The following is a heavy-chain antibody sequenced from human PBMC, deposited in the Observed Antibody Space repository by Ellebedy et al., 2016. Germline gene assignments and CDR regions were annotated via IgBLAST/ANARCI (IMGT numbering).Heavy chain of an antibody. V-gene: IGHV1-2*02. J-gene: IGHJ6*02. CDR1: GCTFTGYY. CDR2: INPNSGGT. CDR3: ASGYCSGGSCRYYYYYGMDV. Sequence: ASVKVSXXASGCTFTGYYMHWVRQAPGQGLEWMGWINPNSGGTNYAQKFQGRVTMTRDTSISTAYMELSRLRSDDTAVYYCASGYCSGGSCRYYYYYGMDVWGQGTTVTVSS. D-gene: IGHD2-15*01.